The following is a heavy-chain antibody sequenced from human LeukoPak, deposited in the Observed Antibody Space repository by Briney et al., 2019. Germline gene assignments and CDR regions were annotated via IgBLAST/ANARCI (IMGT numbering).Heavy chain of an antibody. J-gene: IGHJ4*02. CDR1: GFTFSSYG. Sequence: GGSLRLSCAASGFTFSSYGMHWVRQAPGKGLEWVAVIWYDGSNKYYADSVKGRFTISRDNSKNALYLQMNSLRAEDTAVYYCARDHYYYDSSGSPGYWGQGTLVTVSS. CDR3: ARDHYYYDSSGSPGY. CDR2: IWYDGSNK. V-gene: IGHV3-33*01. D-gene: IGHD3-22*01.